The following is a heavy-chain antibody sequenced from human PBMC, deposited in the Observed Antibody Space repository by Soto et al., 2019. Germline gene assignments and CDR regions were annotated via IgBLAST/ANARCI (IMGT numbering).Heavy chain of an antibody. CDR1: GFTFSMYW. J-gene: IGHJ4*02. D-gene: IGHD1-1*01. V-gene: IGHV3-74*01. Sequence: GGSLRLSCAASGFTFSMYWMHWVRQVPGKGPEWVSRINDDGISTNYADPVKGRFTISRDNAKNTLYLQMNALRVEDTAVYYCTRGPRSTSTGTGAFWGQGTLVTVSS. CDR3: TRGPRSTSTGTGAF. CDR2: INDDGIST.